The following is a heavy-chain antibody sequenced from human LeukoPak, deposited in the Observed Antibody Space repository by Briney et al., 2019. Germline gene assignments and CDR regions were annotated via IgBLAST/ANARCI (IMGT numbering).Heavy chain of an antibody. J-gene: IGHJ5*02. D-gene: IGHD4-17*01. CDR2: ISGSGGST. CDR3: AKYGDLDPIEPMFDP. V-gene: IGHV3-23*01. Sequence: PGGSLRLSCAASGFTFSSYAMSWVRQALGKGLEWASAISGSGGSTYYADSVKGRFTISRDNSKNTLYLQMNSLRAEDTAVYYCAKYGDLDPIEPMFDPWGQGTLVTVSS. CDR1: GFTFSSYA.